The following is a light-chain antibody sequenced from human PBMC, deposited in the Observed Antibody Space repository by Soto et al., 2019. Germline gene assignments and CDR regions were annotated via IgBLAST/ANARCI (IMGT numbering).Light chain of an antibody. J-gene: IGLJ2*01. V-gene: IGLV4-69*01. CDR1: SGHSSYA. CDR2: LNSDGSH. CDR3: QTWDTGILV. Sequence: QSVLTQSPSASASLGDSVKLTCTLSSGHSSYAIAWHQQQPEKGPRYLMKLNSDGSHSKGDGIPDRFSGSSSGAERYLTISSLQSEVEADYYCQTWDTGILVFGGGTKLTVL.